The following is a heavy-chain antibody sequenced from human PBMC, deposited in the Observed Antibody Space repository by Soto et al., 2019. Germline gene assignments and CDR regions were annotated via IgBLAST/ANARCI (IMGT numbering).Heavy chain of an antibody. D-gene: IGHD3-22*01. CDR3: AKDSNKYSSSLRGRYFDY. CDR1: GFNFDDYA. Sequence: EVQLVESGGGLVQPGRSLSLSCAASGFNFDDYAMHWVRQPPGKGLEWVAGISWNGESVSYADSVKGRFTISRDNAKNTLVLQMDSLRAEDTAIYYCAKDSNKYSSSLRGRYFDYWGQGTLVTVSS. CDR2: ISWNGESV. V-gene: IGHV3-9*01. J-gene: IGHJ4*02.